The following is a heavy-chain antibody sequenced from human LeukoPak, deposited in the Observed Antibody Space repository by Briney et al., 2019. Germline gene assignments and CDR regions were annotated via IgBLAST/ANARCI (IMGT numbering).Heavy chain of an antibody. V-gene: IGHV1-69*13. CDR3: ARDFYFYDSSGYFAY. CDR2: IIPFLVTV. Sequence: SVKVSCKASGGTLSTYGISWVRQAPGDGVEWMGGIIPFLVTVNYAQNFQGRVTITAAEPTTTAYMELSSLRSEDTAVYYCARDFYFYDSSGYFAYWGQGTLVTVSS. J-gene: IGHJ4*02. CDR1: GGTLSTYG. D-gene: IGHD3-22*01.